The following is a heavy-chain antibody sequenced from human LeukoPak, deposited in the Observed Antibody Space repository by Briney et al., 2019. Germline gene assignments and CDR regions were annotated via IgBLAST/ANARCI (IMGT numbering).Heavy chain of an antibody. CDR2: IYYSGST. Sequence: NPSETLSLTCTVSGGSISSSSYYWGWIRQPPGKGLEWIGYIYYSGSTNYNPSLKSRVTISVDTSKNQFSLKLSSVTAADTAVYYCARGRTTALWGQGTMVTVSS. V-gene: IGHV4-61*05. D-gene: IGHD4-17*01. CDR3: ARGRTTAL. CDR1: GGSISSSSYY. J-gene: IGHJ3*01.